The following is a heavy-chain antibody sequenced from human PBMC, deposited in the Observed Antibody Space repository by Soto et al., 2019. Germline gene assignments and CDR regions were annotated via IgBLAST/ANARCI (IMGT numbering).Heavy chain of an antibody. D-gene: IGHD2-15*01. J-gene: IGHJ4*02. CDR2: INAGNGNT. V-gene: IGHV1-3*01. CDR3: ARILGYCSGGSCDY. CDR1: GYTFTSYA. Sequence: SVKVSCKASGYTFTSYAIHWVRQAPGQRLEWLGWINAGNGNTKYSQKFQGRVTITRDTSASTAYMELSSLRSEDTAVYYCARILGYCSGGSCDYWGQGTLVTVSS.